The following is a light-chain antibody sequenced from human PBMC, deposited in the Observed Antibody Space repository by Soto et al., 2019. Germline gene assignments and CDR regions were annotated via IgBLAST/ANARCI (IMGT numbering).Light chain of an antibody. CDR2: GAS. V-gene: IGKV3-20*01. J-gene: IGKJ4*01. Sequence: EIVLTQSPGTLSLSPGERATLSCRASQSVSSSYLAWYQQKPGQAPRLLIYGASSRATGIPHRFSGSESGKDFTLTISRLEPEDFAVYYCQQYGSSPLTFGGGTKVEIK. CDR1: QSVSSSY. CDR3: QQYGSSPLT.